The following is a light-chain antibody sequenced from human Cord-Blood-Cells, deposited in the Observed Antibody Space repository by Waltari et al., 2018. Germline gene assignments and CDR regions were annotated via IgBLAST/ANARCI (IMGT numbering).Light chain of an antibody. CDR3: QQDYNF. V-gene: IGKV3D-7*01. CDR2: GAS. Sequence: EIVMTQSPATLSLSPGERATLPCRASQSVSSSYLSWYQQKPGQAPRLLIYGASTRATGIPARFSGSGSGTDFTLTISSLQPEDFAVYYCQQDYNFFGGGTKVEIK. CDR1: QSVSSSY. J-gene: IGKJ4*01.